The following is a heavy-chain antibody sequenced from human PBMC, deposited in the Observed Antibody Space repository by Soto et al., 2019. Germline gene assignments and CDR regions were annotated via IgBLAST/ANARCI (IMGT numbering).Heavy chain of an antibody. CDR1: GGSISSSSYY. J-gene: IGHJ4*02. V-gene: IGHV4-39*01. D-gene: IGHD6-19*01. Sequence: SETLSLTCTVSGGSISSSSYYWGWIRQPPGKGLEWIGSIYYSGSTYYNPSLKSRVTISVDTSKNQFSLKLSSVTAADTAVYYCARLPSSLGGWYAFDYWGQGTLVTVSS. CDR3: ARLPSSLGGWYAFDY. CDR2: IYYSGST.